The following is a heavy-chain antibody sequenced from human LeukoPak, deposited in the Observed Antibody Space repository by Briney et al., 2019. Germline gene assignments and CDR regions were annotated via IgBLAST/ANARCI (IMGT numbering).Heavy chain of an antibody. V-gene: IGHV1-8*01. CDR2: MNPNSGNT. CDR1: GYTFTSYD. Sequence: ASVTVSFTASGYTFTSYDINWVRQATGQGLEWMGWMNPNSGNTGYAQKFQGRVTMTRNTSISTAYMELSSLRSEDTAVYYCARGAYDSSGYYYDDIWGQGTMVTVSS. D-gene: IGHD3-22*01. CDR3: ARGAYDSSGYYYDDI. J-gene: IGHJ3*02.